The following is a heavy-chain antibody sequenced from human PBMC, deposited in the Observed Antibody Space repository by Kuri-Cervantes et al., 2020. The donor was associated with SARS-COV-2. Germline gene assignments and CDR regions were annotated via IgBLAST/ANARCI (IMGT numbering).Heavy chain of an antibody. J-gene: IGHJ6*03. D-gene: IGHD6-19*01. V-gene: IGHV3-30-3*01. CDR2: ISYDGSNK. CDR1: RFSFSSYA. CDR3: AREEKSRLVGPPDYYYYMDV. Sequence: LSLTCAASRFSFSSYAMHWVRQAPGKGLEWVAVISYDGSNKYYADSVKGRFTISRDNSKNTLYLQMNSLRAEDTAVYYCAREEKSRLVGPPDYYYYMDVWGKGTTVTVSS.